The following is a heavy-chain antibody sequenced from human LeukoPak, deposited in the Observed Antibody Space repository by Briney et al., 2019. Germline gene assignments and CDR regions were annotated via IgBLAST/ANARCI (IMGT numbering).Heavy chain of an antibody. Sequence: SETRSLTCAVYGASFTGYYWSWIRQPPGKGLEWIGEINHSGLSNYNPSLKSRATISVDTSKTQLSLKPSSVTAAETAVYFCARGVNNWNIDVFDIWGQGTMVTVSS. CDR3: ARGVNNWNIDVFDI. V-gene: IGHV4-34*01. CDR2: INHSGLS. J-gene: IGHJ3*02. CDR1: GASFTGYY. D-gene: IGHD1/OR15-1a*01.